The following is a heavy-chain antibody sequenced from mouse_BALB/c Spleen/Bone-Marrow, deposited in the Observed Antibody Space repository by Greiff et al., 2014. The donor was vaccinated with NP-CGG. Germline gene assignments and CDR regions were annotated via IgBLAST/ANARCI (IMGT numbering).Heavy chain of an antibody. CDR1: GFTFSSYT. J-gene: IGHJ2*01. CDR3: ARHGGSRGYYFDY. Sequence: DVQLVESGGGLVQPGGSLKLSCAASGFTFSSYTMSWVRQTPEKRLERVAYISNGGGSTYYPDTVKGRFTISRDNAKNTLYLQMSSLKSEDTAMYYCARHGGSRGYYFDYWGQGTTLTVSS. V-gene: IGHV5-12-2*01. D-gene: IGHD1-1*01. CDR2: ISNGGGST.